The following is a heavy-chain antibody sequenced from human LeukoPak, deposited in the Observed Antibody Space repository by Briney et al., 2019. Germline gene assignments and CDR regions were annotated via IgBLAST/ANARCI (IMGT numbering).Heavy chain of an antibody. D-gene: IGHD3-16*01. CDR2: IYPGDSDT. J-gene: IGHJ6*03. Sequence: GESLKISCKVSGYSFTNYFIGWVRQMPGKGLEWMGIIYPGDSDTTYSPSFQGQVTFSVDKSISTAYLQWSSLKASDTAMYYCARHLGMQSGDRPSYYYYYYLDVWGNGTTVTVSS. V-gene: IGHV5-51*01. CDR1: GYSFTNYF. CDR3: ARHLGMQSGDRPSYYYYYYLDV.